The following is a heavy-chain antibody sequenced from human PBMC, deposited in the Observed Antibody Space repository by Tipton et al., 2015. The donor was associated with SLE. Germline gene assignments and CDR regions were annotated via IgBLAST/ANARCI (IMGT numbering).Heavy chain of an antibody. CDR1: GGSFSGYY. J-gene: IGHJ4*02. CDR2: IYYSGST. D-gene: IGHD7-27*01. V-gene: IGHV4-59*01. Sequence: LVKPSQTLSLTCAVYGGSFSGYYWSWIRQSPGKGLEWIGYIYYSGSTNYNPSLKSRVTISVDTSKNQFSLKLSSVTAADTAVYYCARAGGTGDMDYWGQGTLVTVSS. CDR3: ARAGGTGDMDY.